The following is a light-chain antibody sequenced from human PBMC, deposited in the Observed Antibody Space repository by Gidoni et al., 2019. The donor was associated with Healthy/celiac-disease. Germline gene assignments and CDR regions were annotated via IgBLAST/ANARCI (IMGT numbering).Light chain of an antibody. CDR2: DAY. CDR3: QQRSNGPT. J-gene: IGKJ4*01. V-gene: IGKV3-11*01. Sequence: EIVLTQSPATLSLSPGDRATLSCRARQSVTSYLAWYQQKPGQAPRLLSYDAYHRATGIPARFSGSGSGTDFTLTIISLEAEDFAVYYCQQRSNGPTFGGGTKVEIK. CDR1: QSVTSY.